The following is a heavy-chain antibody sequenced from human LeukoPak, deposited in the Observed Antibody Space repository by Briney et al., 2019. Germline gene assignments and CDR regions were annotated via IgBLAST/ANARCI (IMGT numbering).Heavy chain of an antibody. V-gene: IGHV4-61*02. J-gene: IGHJ5*02. D-gene: IGHD4-11*01. CDR3: ASARDYSNYWWFDP. CDR1: GGSISSGNYY. CDR2: IHTSGSI. Sequence: SETLSLTCTVSGGSISSGNYYWHWIRQPAGKGLERIGRIHTSGSIHYNPSLKSRVTISIHTSKNQFSLNLSSVTAADTAVYYCASARDYSNYWWFDPWGQGTLVTVSS.